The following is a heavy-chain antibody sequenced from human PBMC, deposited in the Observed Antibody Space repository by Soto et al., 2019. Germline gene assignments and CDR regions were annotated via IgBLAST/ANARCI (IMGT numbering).Heavy chain of an antibody. Sequence: EVQLVESGGGLVKPGGSLRLSCTASGFTFSKAYMNWVRQAPGQGLEWVGQIDSKIDADKTDLAAPVKGRFTLSSDDSKNTVYLQMNGLEIEDTAMYYCVTRFTAVATARFDYWGQGTLVTVSS. D-gene: IGHD2-21*02. J-gene: IGHJ4*02. CDR3: VTRFTAVATARFDY. V-gene: IGHV3-15*04. CDR2: IDSKIDADKT. CDR1: GFTFSKAY.